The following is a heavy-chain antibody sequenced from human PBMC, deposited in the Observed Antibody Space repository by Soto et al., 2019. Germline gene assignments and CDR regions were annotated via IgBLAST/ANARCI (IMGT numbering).Heavy chain of an antibody. V-gene: IGHV3-23*01. CDR2: VTVTGGST. Sequence: PGGSLRLSCAASAISFNTYGVTWVRQAPEKGLEWVSTVTVTGGSTYYADSVKGRFTISRDRSNYTVSLLLNSLRVEDTAIYYCAGQRSPEGWLDPWGQGTLVTVSS. J-gene: IGHJ5*01. CDR3: AGQRSPEGWLDP. CDR1: AISFNTYG. D-gene: IGHD3-10*01.